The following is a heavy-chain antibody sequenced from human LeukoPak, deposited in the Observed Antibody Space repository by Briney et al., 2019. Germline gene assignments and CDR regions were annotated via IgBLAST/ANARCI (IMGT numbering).Heavy chain of an antibody. CDR3: TTRGGSFSIFDY. CDR2: IKSKTDGGTT. D-gene: IGHD1-26*01. J-gene: IGHJ4*02. Sequence: GGSLRLSCAASGFTFSNAWMGWVRRAPGKGLEWVGRIKSKTDGGTTDYAAPVKGRFTISRDDSKNTLYLQMNSLKTEDTAVYYCTTRGGSFSIFDYWGQGTLVTVSS. CDR1: GFTFSNAW. V-gene: IGHV3-15*01.